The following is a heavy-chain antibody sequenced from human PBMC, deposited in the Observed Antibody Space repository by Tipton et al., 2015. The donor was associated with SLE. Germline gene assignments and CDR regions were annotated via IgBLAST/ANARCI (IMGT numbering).Heavy chain of an antibody. CDR3: ARVGYSSYAFDI. CDR1: GGSLSSHY. D-gene: IGHD6-6*01. Sequence: TLSLTCTVSGGSLSSHYWSWIRQPPGKGLEWIGYIYYSGSTNYNPSLKSRVTISVDTSKNQFSLKLSSVTAADTAVYYCARVGYSSYAFDIWGQGTMVTVSS. CDR2: IYYSGST. J-gene: IGHJ3*02. V-gene: IGHV4-59*08.